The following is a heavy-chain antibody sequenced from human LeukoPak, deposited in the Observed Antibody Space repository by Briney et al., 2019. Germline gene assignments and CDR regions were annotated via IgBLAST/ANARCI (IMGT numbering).Heavy chain of an antibody. V-gene: IGHV4-38-2*02. J-gene: IGHJ6*03. CDR2: FYDSGNT. Sequence: SETLSLTCTVSGYSISSGYYWGWIRQPPGKGLEWIGSFYDSGNTYYNPSLKSRVTISVDTSKNQFSLKLSSVIAADTAVYYCAKTTEGYCSSASCFGFSYSYYMDVWGKGTTVTISS. D-gene: IGHD2-2*01. CDR3: AKTTEGYCSSASCFGFSYSYYMDV. CDR1: GYSISSGYY.